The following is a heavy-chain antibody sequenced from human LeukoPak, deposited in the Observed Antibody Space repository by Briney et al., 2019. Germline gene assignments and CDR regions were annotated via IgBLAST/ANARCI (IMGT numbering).Heavy chain of an antibody. D-gene: IGHD3-22*01. V-gene: IGHV4-4*07. CDR2: IYTSGST. J-gene: IGHJ4*02. Sequence: PSETLSLTCTVSGGSISSYYWSWIRQPAGKGLEWIGRIYTSGSTNYNPSLKSRVTMSVDMSTNQFSLKLSSVSAADTAVYYCARAGDSSGYEYYFDYWGQGTLVTVSS. CDR1: GGSISSYY. CDR3: ARAGDSSGYEYYFDY.